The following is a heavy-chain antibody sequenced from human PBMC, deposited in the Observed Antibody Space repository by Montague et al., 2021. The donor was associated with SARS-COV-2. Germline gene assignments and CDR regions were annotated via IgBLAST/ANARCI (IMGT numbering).Heavy chain of an antibody. CDR3: ARSQGQNWYFDL. J-gene: IGHJ2*01. Sequence: SETLSLTCTVSGGSINHCWNWMRRPPGTPLKWTGYIYYVGSSKYTPSLRSRVTISMQTSRNQVSLRLSSVTAADTALYYCARSQGQNWYFDLWGRGTLVTVSS. CDR1: GGSINHC. V-gene: IGHV4-59*11. CDR2: IYYVGSS.